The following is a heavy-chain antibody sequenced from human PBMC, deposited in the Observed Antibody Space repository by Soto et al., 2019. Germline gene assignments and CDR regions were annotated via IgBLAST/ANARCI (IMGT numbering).Heavy chain of an antibody. V-gene: IGHV3-23*01. D-gene: IGHD3-10*01. CDR2: ISASGGGA. CDR3: AKDSDRDYFQH. CDR1: GFTVSTYG. Sequence: GGSLRLSCAASGFTVSTYGMTWVRQAPEKGLEWVSGISASGGGAYYANSVKGRFTISRDNSENTLYLQMDSLRVEDTAVYYCAKDSDRDYFQHWGQGTLVTVSS. J-gene: IGHJ1*01.